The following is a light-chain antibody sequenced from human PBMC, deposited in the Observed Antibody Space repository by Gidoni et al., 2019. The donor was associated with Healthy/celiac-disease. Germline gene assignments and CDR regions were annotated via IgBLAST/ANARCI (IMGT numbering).Light chain of an antibody. CDR2: LGS. CDR3: MQALQTPIT. J-gene: IGKJ5*01. V-gene: IGKV2-28*01. Sequence: DVVMTQSPLSLPVTPGEPASISCRSSQSLLHSNGYDYLDWYLQKPGQSPQLLIYLGSNRASGVPDRFSGSGSGTDCTLKISRVEAEDVGIYYCMQALQTPITFGQGTRLDIK. CDR1: QSLLHSNGYDY.